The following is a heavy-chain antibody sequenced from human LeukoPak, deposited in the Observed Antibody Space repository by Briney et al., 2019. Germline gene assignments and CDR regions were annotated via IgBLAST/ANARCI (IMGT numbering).Heavy chain of an antibody. CDR1: GYTFTVYY. Sequence: ASVKVSCTASGYTFTVYYMHWVRQAPGQGLEWMGWINPNSGGTNYAQKFQGRVTMTRNTSISTAYMELSSLRSEDTAVYYCARVPGWFGELQDYWGQGTLVTVSS. CDR2: INPNSGGT. CDR3: ARVPGWFGELQDY. D-gene: IGHD3-10*01. V-gene: IGHV1-2*02. J-gene: IGHJ4*02.